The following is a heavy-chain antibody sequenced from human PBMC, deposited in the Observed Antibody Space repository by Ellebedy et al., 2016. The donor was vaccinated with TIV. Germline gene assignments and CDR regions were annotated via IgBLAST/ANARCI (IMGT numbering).Heavy chain of an antibody. CDR1: GYTFTSHI. Sequence: ASVKVSCXASGYTFTSHIINWVRRAPGQRLEWLGWINAGNGNTKYSQKFQGRVTITRDTSTSTVYMEMSSLRSEDTAVFYCARDPEGAYYYGSGKFDYWGQGTLVTVSS. CDR2: INAGNGNT. V-gene: IGHV1-3*01. CDR3: ARDPEGAYYYGSGKFDY. J-gene: IGHJ4*02. D-gene: IGHD3-10*01.